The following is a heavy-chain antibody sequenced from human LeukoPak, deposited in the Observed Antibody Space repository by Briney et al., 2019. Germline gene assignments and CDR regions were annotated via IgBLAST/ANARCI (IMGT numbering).Heavy chain of an antibody. V-gene: IGHV4-34*01. CDR1: GGSFSGYY. Sequence: SETLSLACAVYGGSFSGYYWSWIRQPPGKGLEWIGEINHSGSTNYNPSLKSRVTISVDTSKNQFSLKLSSVTAADTAVYYCASGYYYFDSWGQGTLVTVSS. CDR3: ASGYYYFDS. CDR2: INHSGST. J-gene: IGHJ4*02. D-gene: IGHD2-8*01.